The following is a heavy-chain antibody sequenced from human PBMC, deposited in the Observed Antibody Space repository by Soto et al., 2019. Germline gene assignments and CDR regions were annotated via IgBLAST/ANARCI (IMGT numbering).Heavy chain of an antibody. D-gene: IGHD4-17*01. CDR1: GYTFTSYG. CDR2: ISAYNGNT. V-gene: IGHV1-18*04. Sequence: GASVKVSCKASGYTFTSYGISWVRQAPGQGLEWMGWISAYNGNTNYAQKLQGRVTMTTDTSTSTAYMELRSLRSDDTAVYYCARDLVRTLRWPSYFDYWGQGTLVTVSS. CDR3: ARDLVRTLRWPSYFDY. J-gene: IGHJ4*02.